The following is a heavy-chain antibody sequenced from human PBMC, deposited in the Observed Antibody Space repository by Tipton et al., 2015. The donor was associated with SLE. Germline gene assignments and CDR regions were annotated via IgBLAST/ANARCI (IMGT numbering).Heavy chain of an antibody. Sequence: TLSLTCSVSGGSLSSSSYYWGWIRQLPGKGLEWIGNVYYTGGVYYNPSLMSRITISVDTSKNQYSLKLRSVTAADTAVYYCARGKTFGGVIVTPFDYWGQGTLVTVSS. CDR3: ARGKTFGGVIVTPFDY. CDR2: VYYTGGV. J-gene: IGHJ4*02. CDR1: GGSLSSSSYY. V-gene: IGHV4-39*07. D-gene: IGHD3-16*02.